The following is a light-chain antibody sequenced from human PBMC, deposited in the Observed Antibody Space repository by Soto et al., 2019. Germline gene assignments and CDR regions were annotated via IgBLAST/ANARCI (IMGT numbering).Light chain of an antibody. V-gene: IGLV1-44*01. CDR2: ANN. Sequence: QSVLTQPPSASGTPGQRVTFSCSGSSSNIGGNTVHWYQQLPGTAPQLLIYANNQRPSGVPDRFSGSKSGTSASLAISGLQSEDEADYYCAAWDDSLNSYVFGMGTKLTVL. CDR1: SSNIGGNT. J-gene: IGLJ1*01. CDR3: AAWDDSLNSYV.